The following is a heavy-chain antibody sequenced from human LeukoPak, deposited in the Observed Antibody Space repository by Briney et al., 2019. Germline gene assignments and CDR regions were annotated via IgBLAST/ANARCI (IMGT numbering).Heavy chain of an antibody. V-gene: IGHV1-69*06. CDR1: GGTFSSYA. D-gene: IGHD5-12*01. J-gene: IGHJ6*03. CDR2: IIPIFGTA. CDR3: ARGRRYSGYDIRSICYMDV. Sequence: SVKVSCKASGGTFSSYAISWVRQAPGQGLEWMGGIIPIFGTANYAQKFQGRVTITADKSTSTAYMELSSLRSEDTAVYYCARGRRYSGYDIRSICYMDVWGKGTTVTVSS.